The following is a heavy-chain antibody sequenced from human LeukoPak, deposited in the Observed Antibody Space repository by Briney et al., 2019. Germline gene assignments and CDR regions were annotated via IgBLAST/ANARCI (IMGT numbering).Heavy chain of an antibody. CDR3: ASLAQPDYGDLYEDY. Sequence: SQTLSLTCTVSGGSISSGRYYWSWIRQPAGKGLEWIGRIYTSGSTNYNPSLKGRVTISVDTSKNQFSLKLSSVTAADTAVYYCASLAQPDYGDLYEDYWGQGTLVTVSS. V-gene: IGHV4-61*02. CDR1: GGSISSGRYY. D-gene: IGHD4-17*01. J-gene: IGHJ4*02. CDR2: IYTSGST.